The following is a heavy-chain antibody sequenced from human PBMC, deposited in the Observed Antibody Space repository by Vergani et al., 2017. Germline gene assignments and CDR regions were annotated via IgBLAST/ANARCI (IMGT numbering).Heavy chain of an antibody. J-gene: IGHJ5*02. Sequence: QVQLQQWGAGLLKPSETLSLTCAVYGGSFNGYYWSWIRQPPGKGLEWIGEINHSGSTYYNPSLKSRVTISVDRSKNQFSLKLSSVTAAYTAVYYCAGLDYVWGSYRYWSDNWFDPWGQGTLVTVSS. D-gene: IGHD3-16*02. V-gene: IGHV4-34*01. CDR3: AGLDYVWGSYRYWSDNWFDP. CDR2: INHSGST. CDR1: GGSFNGYY.